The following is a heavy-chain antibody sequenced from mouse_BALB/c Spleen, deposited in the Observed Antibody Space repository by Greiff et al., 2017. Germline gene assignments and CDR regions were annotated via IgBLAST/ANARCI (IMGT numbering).Heavy chain of an antibody. CDR3: TRWKKDYDGFAY. CDR2: INPSNGGT. CDR1: GYTFTSYY. V-gene: IGHV1S81*02. D-gene: IGHD2-4*01. J-gene: IGHJ3*01. Sequence: VQLQQPGAELVKPGASVKLSCKASGYTFTSYYMYWVKQRPGQGLEWFGGINPSNGGTNFNEKFKSQATLTVDKSSSTAYMQLSSLTSEDSAVYYCTRWKKDYDGFAYWGQGTLVTVSA.